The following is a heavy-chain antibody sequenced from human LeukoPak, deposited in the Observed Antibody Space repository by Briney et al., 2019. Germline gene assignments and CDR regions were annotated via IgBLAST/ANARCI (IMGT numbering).Heavy chain of an antibody. CDR2: IYISGSN. V-gene: IGHV4-4*09. CDR3: ARSVCASTSFPTRGLFDL. Sequence: PSETLSLTCTVYGGSPSTYYRSWDRQPPGGGLGWIGYIYISGSNNYNPSLKRRVTMSVDTSKNQFSLKLSSVTAADTAVYYCARSVCASTSFPTRGLFDLWGRGTLVSVSS. J-gene: IGHJ2*01. D-gene: IGHD2-2*01. CDR1: GGSPSTYY.